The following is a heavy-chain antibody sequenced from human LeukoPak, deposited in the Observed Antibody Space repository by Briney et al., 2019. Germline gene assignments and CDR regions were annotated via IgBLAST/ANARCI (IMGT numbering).Heavy chain of an antibody. CDR2: ISSSSSYI. Sequence: PGGSLRLSCAASGFTFSSYSMNWVRQAPGKGLEWVSSISSSSSYIYYADSVKGRFTISRDNAKNLLYLQMNSLRAEDTAVYYCARDYTIFGVVSPLFDYWGQGTLVTVSS. D-gene: IGHD3-3*01. V-gene: IGHV3-21*01. J-gene: IGHJ4*02. CDR3: ARDYTIFGVVSPLFDY. CDR1: GFTFSSYS.